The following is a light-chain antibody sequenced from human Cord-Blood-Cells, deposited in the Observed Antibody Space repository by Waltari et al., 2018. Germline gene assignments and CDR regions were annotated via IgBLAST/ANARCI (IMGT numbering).Light chain of an antibody. CDR2: GNS. CDR1: SSNIGAGYD. CDR3: QSYDSSLSGSV. V-gene: IGLV1-40*01. Sequence: QSVLTQPPSVSGAPGQRVTISCTGSSSNIGAGYDVHWYQQLPGTAPKLLIHGNSNRPPGVPARFSGSKSGPSASLAITGLQAEDEADYYCQSYDSSLSGSVFGGGTKLTVL. J-gene: IGLJ3*02.